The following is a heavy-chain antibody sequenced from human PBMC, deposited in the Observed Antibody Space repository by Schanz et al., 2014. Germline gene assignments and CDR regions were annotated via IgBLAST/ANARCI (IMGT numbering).Heavy chain of an antibody. J-gene: IGHJ4*02. Sequence: EVQVVESGGGLVQPGGSLRLSCTASGFNSDDYAMHWVRQAPGKGLEWVSYVSRSTPDIYYADSVKGRFTMSRDNAKNSVFLQMNSLRAEDTAVYYCAKDRSWDYDSSGYFDYWGQGTLVNVSS. V-gene: IGHV3-9*02. CDR2: VSRSTPDI. CDR3: AKDRSWDYDSSGYFDY. D-gene: IGHD3-22*01. CDR1: GFNSDDYA.